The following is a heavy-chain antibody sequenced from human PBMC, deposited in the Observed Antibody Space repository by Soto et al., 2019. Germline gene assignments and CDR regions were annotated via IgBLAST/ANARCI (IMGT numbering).Heavy chain of an antibody. CDR2: IWYDGSNK. V-gene: IGHV3-33*01. D-gene: IGHD3-10*01. Sequence: QVQLVESGGGVVQPGRSLRLSCAASGFTFSSYGMHWVRQAPGKGLEWVAVIWYDGSNKYYADSVKGRFTISRDNSKNTLYLQMNSLRAEDTAVYYCTSALWFGESYFDYWGKGTLVTVSS. CDR3: TSALWFGESYFDY. J-gene: IGHJ4*02. CDR1: GFTFSSYG.